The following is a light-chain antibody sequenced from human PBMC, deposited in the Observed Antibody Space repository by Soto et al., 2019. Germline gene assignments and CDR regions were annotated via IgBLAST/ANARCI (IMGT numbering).Light chain of an antibody. CDR2: ATS. V-gene: IGKV1-39*01. CDR3: QQTYTPPRT. CDR1: QTVSTY. J-gene: IGKJ1*01. Sequence: DTQMTQSPSSLSASVGDRISITCRASQTVSTYLNWYQQKPGKAPTLLISATSTLRSWVPSRFSGSGSGTEFTLIITSLQPEDFATYYYQQTYTPPRTFGQGTKVAIK.